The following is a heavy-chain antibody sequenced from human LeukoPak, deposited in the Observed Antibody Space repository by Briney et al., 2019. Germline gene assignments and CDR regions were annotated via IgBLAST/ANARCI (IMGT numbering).Heavy chain of an antibody. CDR3: ARDEDPYGSGSYSDY. CDR1: GGSISSYY. D-gene: IGHD3-10*01. CDR2: IYYSGST. J-gene: IGHJ4*02. Sequence: PSETLSLTCTVSGGSISSYYWSWIRQPPGNSLEWLGCIYYSGSTNYNPSLKSRVTISVDTSKNQFSLKLSSVTAADTAVYYCARDEDPYGSGSYSDYWGQGTLVTV. V-gene: IGHV4-59*01.